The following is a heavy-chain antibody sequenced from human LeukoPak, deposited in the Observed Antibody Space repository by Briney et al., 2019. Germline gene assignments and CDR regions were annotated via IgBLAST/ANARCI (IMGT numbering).Heavy chain of an antibody. V-gene: IGHV3-7*05. J-gene: IGHJ4*02. CDR1: GFTFSSYW. Sequence: PGGSLRLSCAASGFTFSSYWMSWVRQAPGKGLEWAANIKQDGSEKYYVDSVKGRFTISRDNAKNSLYLQMNSLRAEDTAVYYCAKEGFGYCSGGSCYYFDYWGQGTLVTVSS. CDR2: IKQDGSEK. D-gene: IGHD2-15*01. CDR3: AKEGFGYCSGGSCYYFDY.